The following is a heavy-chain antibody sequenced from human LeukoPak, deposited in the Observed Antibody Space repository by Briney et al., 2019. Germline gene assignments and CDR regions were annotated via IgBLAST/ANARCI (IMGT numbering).Heavy chain of an antibody. D-gene: IGHD6-19*01. V-gene: IGHV1-3*03. J-gene: IGHJ4*02. CDR3: ARVGHSGSGWPYFDY. CDR2: INAGNGNT. CDR1: GYTFTSYA. Sequence: ASVKVSCKASGYTFTSYAMHWVRQAPGQRLEWMGWINAGNGNTKYSQEFQGRVTITRDTSASTAYMELSSLRSGDMAVYYCARVGHSGSGWPYFDYWGQGTLVTVSS.